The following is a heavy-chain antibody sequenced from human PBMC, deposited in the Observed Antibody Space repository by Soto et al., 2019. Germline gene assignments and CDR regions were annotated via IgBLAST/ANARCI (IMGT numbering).Heavy chain of an antibody. Sequence: GGSLRLSCAASGFTFSSYGMHWVRQAPGKGLEWVAVISYDGSNKYYADSVKGRFTISRDNSKNTLYLQMNSLRAEDTAVYYCAKARPYCSGGSCYTFDYWGQGTLVTVSS. CDR3: AKARPYCSGGSCYTFDY. D-gene: IGHD2-15*01. J-gene: IGHJ4*02. CDR2: ISYDGSNK. V-gene: IGHV3-30*18. CDR1: GFTFSSYG.